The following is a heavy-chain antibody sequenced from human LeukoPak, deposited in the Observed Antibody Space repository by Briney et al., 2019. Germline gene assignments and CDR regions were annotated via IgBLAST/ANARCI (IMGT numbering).Heavy chain of an antibody. J-gene: IGHJ4*02. CDR3: ARDLQAPDIGPRASSDY. D-gene: IGHD2-15*01. CDR1: GGSFSGYY. V-gene: IGHV4-34*01. CDR2: INHSGST. Sequence: SETLSLTCAVYGGSFSGYYWSWIRQPPGKGLEWIGEINHSGSTNYNPSLKSRVTISVDTSKNQFSLKLSSVTAADTAVYYCARDLQAPDIGPRASSDYWGQGTLVTVSS.